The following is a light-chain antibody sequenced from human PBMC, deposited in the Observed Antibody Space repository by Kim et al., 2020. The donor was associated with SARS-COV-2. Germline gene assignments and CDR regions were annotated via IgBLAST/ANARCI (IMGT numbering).Light chain of an antibody. CDR3: QQYHAYPHT. CDR2: GAS. J-gene: IGKJ2*01. CDR1: QDIGNY. Sequence: DIQMTQSPSSLSASVGGRVTITCRASQDIGNYLGWFQQKPGKAPKSLIYGASTLQSGVPSRFTGSGSGTDFTLTITSLQPEDFANYSCQQYHAYPHTFGQGTKLDI. V-gene: IGKV1-16*01.